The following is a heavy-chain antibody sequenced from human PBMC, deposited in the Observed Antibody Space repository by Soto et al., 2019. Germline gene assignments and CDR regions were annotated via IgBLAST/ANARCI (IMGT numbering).Heavy chain of an antibody. Sequence: QLGGSLRLSCAASGFTFSSYWMPWVRQAPGKGLVWVSRINSDGSSTSYADSVKGRFTISRDNAKNTLYLQMNSLRAEDTAVYYCARGRFVYSGYYYYYMDVWGKGTTVTVSS. CDR1: GFTFSSYW. CDR2: INSDGSST. V-gene: IGHV3-74*01. D-gene: IGHD2-21*01. J-gene: IGHJ6*03. CDR3: ARGRFVYSGYYYYYMDV.